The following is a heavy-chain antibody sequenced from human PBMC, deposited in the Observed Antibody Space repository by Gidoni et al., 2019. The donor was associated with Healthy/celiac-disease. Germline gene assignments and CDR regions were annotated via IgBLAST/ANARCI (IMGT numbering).Heavy chain of an antibody. D-gene: IGHD3-10*01. V-gene: IGHV3-53*01. J-gene: IGHJ5*02. CDR1: GFTVSSNY. CDR2: IDSGGST. CDR3: ARDVRMVQGENWFDP. Sequence: EVQLVESGGGLIQPGGSLRLSCAASGFTVSSNYMSWVRQAPGKGLEWVSVIDSGGSTYYADSVKGRFTISRDNSKNTLYLQMNSLRAEDTAVYYCARDVRMVQGENWFDPWGQGTLVTVSS.